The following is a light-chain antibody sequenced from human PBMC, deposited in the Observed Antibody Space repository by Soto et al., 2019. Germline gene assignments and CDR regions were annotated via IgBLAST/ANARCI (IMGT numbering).Light chain of an antibody. Sequence: DIEMTQSPGTLSLSPGERATLSCRASQSVSSSYFAWYQQKPGQAHRLLIYGASSRESGLPARFSGSGSGTEFTLTISRLEPEDFAVYYCQQYGSSPLTFGQGTKLEIK. CDR1: QSVSSSY. CDR2: GAS. V-gene: IGKV3-20*01. CDR3: QQYGSSPLT. J-gene: IGKJ1*01.